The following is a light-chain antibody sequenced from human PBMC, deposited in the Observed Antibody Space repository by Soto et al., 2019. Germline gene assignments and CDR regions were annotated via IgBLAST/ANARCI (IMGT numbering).Light chain of an antibody. CDR1: QSVGSNS. CDR2: GSS. J-gene: IGKJ1*01. Sequence: EVVLTQSPGTLSLSPGERATLSCRASQSVGSNSLAWYQQKPGQAPRLLIYGSSSRATGIPDRFSGSGSGTDFTLTVSRLEPEDFAVYYCQQYGSSPRTLGQGTKVDIK. V-gene: IGKV3-20*01. CDR3: QQYGSSPRT.